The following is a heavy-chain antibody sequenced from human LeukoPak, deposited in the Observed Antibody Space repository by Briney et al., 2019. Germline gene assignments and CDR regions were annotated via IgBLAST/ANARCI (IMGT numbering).Heavy chain of an antibody. D-gene: IGHD4-11*01. Sequence: ASVKVSCKVSGYTLTELSMHWVRQAPGKGLEWMGGFDPEDGETIYAQKLQGRVTMTTDTSTSTAYTELRSLRSDDTAVYYCARGGNDYRDYYYYYMDVWGKGTTVTVSS. CDR1: GYTLTELS. J-gene: IGHJ6*03. V-gene: IGHV1-24*01. CDR2: FDPEDGET. CDR3: ARGGNDYRDYYYYYMDV.